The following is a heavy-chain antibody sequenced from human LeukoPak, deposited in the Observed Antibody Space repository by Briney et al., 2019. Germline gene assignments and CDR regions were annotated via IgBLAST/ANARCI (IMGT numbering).Heavy chain of an antibody. V-gene: IGHV4-59*01. Sequence: PSETLSLTCTVSGGSISSYYWSWIRQPPGKGLEWLGYIYYSGSTNYNPSLKSRVTISVDTSKSQFSLKLSSVTAADTAVYYCAREGARYSFDYWGQGTLVTVSS. D-gene: IGHD3-9*01. CDR2: IYYSGST. CDR3: AREGARYSFDY. J-gene: IGHJ4*02. CDR1: GGSISSYY.